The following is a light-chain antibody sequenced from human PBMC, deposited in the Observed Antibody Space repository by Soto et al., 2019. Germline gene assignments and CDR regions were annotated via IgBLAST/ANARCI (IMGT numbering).Light chain of an antibody. CDR2: GAS. Sequence: EIVLTQSPGTLSLSPGERATLSCRASQSVRSNYLAWYQQIPGQAPRLLIYGASSRATGIPDRFSGSGSGTDFTLTISRLEPEDFAVYYCQHYGSSAYTFGQGTTLEIK. CDR3: QHYGSSAYT. CDR1: QSVRSNY. J-gene: IGKJ2*01. V-gene: IGKV3-20*01.